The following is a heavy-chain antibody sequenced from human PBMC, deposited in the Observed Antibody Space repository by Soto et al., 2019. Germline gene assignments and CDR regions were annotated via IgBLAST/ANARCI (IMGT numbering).Heavy chain of an antibody. CDR3: ETTSFGGVIGLDY. D-gene: IGHD3-16*02. CDR1: GGTFSSYT. Sequence: QVQLVQSGAEVKKPGSSVKVSCKASGGTFSSYTISWVRQAPGQGLEWIGRIIPILGIANYAQKFQGRVTITADKSTSTAYMELSSLRSEDTAVYYFETTSFGGVIGLDYWGQGTLVTVSS. CDR2: IIPILGIA. J-gene: IGHJ4*02. V-gene: IGHV1-69*02.